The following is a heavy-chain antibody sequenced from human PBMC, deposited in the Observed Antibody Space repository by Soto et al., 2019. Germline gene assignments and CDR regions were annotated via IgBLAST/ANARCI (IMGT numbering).Heavy chain of an antibody. Sequence: PGGSLRLSCIVSGFTPSNAHMSWVRQPPGEGLEWVGRIRSKSDDGTTAYAAPVKGRFTISRDDSKNTLYLQMTSLKTEDTAVYYCTSQPPFGGYSYYFDSWGQGALVTVSS. D-gene: IGHD3-16*01. V-gene: IGHV3-15*01. J-gene: IGHJ4*02. CDR3: TSQPPFGGYSYYFDS. CDR1: GFTPSNAH. CDR2: IRSKSDDGTT.